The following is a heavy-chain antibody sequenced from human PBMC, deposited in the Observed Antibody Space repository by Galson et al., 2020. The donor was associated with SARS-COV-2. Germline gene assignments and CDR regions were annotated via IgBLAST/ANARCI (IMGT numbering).Heavy chain of an antibody. CDR2: IWYDGSNK. J-gene: IGHJ4*02. CDR1: GFTFSSYG. V-gene: IGHV3-33*01. D-gene: IGHD1-26*01. Sequence: GESLKISCAASGFTFSSYGMHWVRQAPGKGLEWVAVIWYDGSNKYYADSVKGRFTISRDNSKNTLYLQMNSLRAEDTAVYYCARDGGVGAGPFDYWGQGTLVTVSS. CDR3: ARDGGVGAGPFDY.